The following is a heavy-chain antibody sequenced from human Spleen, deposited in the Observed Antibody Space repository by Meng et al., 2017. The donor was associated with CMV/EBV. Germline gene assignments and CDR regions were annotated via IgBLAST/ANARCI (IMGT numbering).Heavy chain of an antibody. CDR1: GFTFSTYA. J-gene: IGHJ4*02. Sequence: GESLKISCTASGFTFSTYAMSWVRQAPGKGLEWVSAISGSGASTYFADSVKGRFTISRDNAKKTLYLQMNSLRDEDTAFYYCATAGVALLDYWGQGTLVTVSS. CDR3: ATAGVALLDY. V-gene: IGHV3-23*01. D-gene: IGHD2-8*01. CDR2: ISGSGAST.